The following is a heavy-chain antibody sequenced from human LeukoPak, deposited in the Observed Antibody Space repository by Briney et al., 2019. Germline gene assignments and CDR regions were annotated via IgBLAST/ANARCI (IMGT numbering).Heavy chain of an antibody. D-gene: IGHD6-13*01. CDR1: GYTFTGYY. Sequence: ASVKVSCKASGYTFTGYYMHRVRQAPGQGLEWMGWINPNSGGTNYAQKFQGRVTMTRDTSISTVYMELSRLRSDDTAVYYCARVRVYGAAADYYYYYYMDVWGKGTTVTVSS. V-gene: IGHV1-2*02. CDR3: ARVRVYGAAADYYYYYYMDV. CDR2: INPNSGGT. J-gene: IGHJ6*03.